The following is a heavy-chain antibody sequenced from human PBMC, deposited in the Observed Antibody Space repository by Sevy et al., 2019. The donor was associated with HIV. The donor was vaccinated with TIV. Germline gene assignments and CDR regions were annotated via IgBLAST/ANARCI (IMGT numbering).Heavy chain of an antibody. CDR3: TIVRWSPAGEYFDL. CDR1: GFTFSTCD. V-gene: IGHV3-13*01. Sequence: GGSLRLSCAASGFTFSTCDMHWVRQATGKGLEWVSAIGTTGDTYYAGSVKGRFTISRENAKNSLYLQMNSLRVGDTAVYYCTIVRWSPAGEYFDLWGRGTLVTVSS. D-gene: IGHD3-16*01. J-gene: IGHJ2*01. CDR2: IGTTGDT.